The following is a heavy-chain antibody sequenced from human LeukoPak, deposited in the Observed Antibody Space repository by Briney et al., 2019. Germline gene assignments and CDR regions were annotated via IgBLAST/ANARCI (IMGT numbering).Heavy chain of an antibody. D-gene: IGHD3-22*01. V-gene: IGHV1-69*04. CDR1: GGTFSSYA. Sequence: SVKVSCKASGGTFSSYAISWVRQAPGQGLEWMGRIIPILGTANYAQKFQGRVTITADKSTSTAYMELSSLRSEDTAVYYCATDFAYYYDSSGYEGIDIWGQGTMVTVSS. J-gene: IGHJ3*02. CDR3: ATDFAYYYDSSGYEGIDI. CDR2: IIPILGTA.